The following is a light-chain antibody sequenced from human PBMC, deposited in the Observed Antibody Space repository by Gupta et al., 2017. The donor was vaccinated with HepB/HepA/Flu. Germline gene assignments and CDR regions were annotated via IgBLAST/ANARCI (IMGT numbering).Light chain of an antibody. CDR2: DAT. V-gene: IGKV3-11*01. J-gene: IGKJ2*04. Sequence: EIVLTQSPATLSLSPGERATLSCRPSQTVSNYLSWYQQKPGQAPRLLIYDATNRAPGIPARFSGSGSGTDFTFTISSLEPEDFAVYYCQQRSDWPPLCSFGQGTKLGIK. CDR3: QQRSDWPPLCS. CDR1: QTVSNY.